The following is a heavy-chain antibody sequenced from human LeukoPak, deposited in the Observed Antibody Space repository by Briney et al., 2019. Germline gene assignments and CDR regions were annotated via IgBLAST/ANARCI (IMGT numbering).Heavy chain of an antibody. J-gene: IGHJ6*03. D-gene: IGHD3-10*01. Sequence: SETLSLTCTVSGDSIGIYYWNWIRQPAGKGLEWIGRIFTSGIANYNPSLKSRVTMSVDTSKNQFSLTLSSVTAADTAVYYCAREISATYYNPLGYMDVWGKGTTVTVSS. V-gene: IGHV4-4*07. CDR3: AREISATYYNPLGYMDV. CDR1: GDSIGIYY. CDR2: IFTSGIA.